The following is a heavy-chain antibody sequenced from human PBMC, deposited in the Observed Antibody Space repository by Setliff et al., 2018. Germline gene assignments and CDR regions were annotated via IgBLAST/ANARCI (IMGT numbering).Heavy chain of an antibody. J-gene: IGHJ5*02. CDR2: MSGSGGSI. Sequence: LRLSCVASGFTFTSYVMTWVRQAPGRGLEWVSAMSGSGGSINYADSVKGRFTISRDNSKNTLYLQMDSLRDDDTAVYYCAKPTQGQLALGAWGQGTLVTVSS. V-gene: IGHV3-23*01. CDR3: AKPTQGQLALGA. D-gene: IGHD1-1*01. CDR1: GFTFTSYV.